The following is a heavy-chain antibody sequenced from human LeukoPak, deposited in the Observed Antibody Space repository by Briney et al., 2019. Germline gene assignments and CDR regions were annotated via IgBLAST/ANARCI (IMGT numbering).Heavy chain of an antibody. D-gene: IGHD6-19*01. Sequence: SETLSLTCTVSGGSISSYYWSWIRQPPGKGLEWIGYIYYSGGTNYNPYLKSRVTISVDTSKNQFSLKLSSVTAADTAGDYCAGSGWYQASMDVWGKGTTVTVSS. V-gene: IGHV4-59*01. CDR3: AGSGWYQASMDV. CDR1: GGSISSYY. CDR2: IYYSGGT. J-gene: IGHJ6*03.